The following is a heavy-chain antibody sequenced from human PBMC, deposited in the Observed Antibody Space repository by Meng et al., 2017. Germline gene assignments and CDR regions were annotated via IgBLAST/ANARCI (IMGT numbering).Heavy chain of an antibody. V-gene: IGHV7-4-1*02. CDR1: GYTFTSYA. D-gene: IGHD3-22*01. CDR3: ARGRGDYYDSSGYYYGRDLDY. CDR2: INTNTGNP. J-gene: IGHJ4*02. Sequence: QVQLVHSGSEVKKPWASVNVSCKASGYTFTSYAMNWVRQAPGQGLEWMGWINTNTGNPTYAQGFTGRFVFSLDTSVSTAYLQISSLKAEDTAVYYCARGRGDYYDSSGYYYGRDLDYWGQGTLVTVSS.